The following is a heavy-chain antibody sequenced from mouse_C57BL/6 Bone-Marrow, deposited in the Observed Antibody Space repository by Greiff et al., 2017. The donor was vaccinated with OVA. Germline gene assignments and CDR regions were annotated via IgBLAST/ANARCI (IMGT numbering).Heavy chain of an antibody. V-gene: IGHV1-82*01. D-gene: IGHD2-3*01. CDR3: ARHEDGYYASYLDY. Sequence: VQLVESGPELVKPGASVKISCKASGYAFSSSWMNWVKQRPGKGLEWIGRIYPGDGDTNYNGKFKGKATLTDDKSSSTAYMQLSSLTSEDSAVYCCARHEDGYYASYLDYWGQGTTLTGSS. J-gene: IGHJ2*01. CDR1: GYAFSSSW. CDR2: IYPGDGDT.